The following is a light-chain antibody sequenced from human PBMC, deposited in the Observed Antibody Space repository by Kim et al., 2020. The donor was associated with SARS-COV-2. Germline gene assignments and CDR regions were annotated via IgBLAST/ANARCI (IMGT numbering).Light chain of an antibody. Sequence: SSELTQDPAVSAALGQTVMITCQGDSLRSYYASWYQQKPGQAPICVMYGNNKRSSGIPDRFSSSSSGDTASLTISGAQAEDEADYYCTSWDSTGNHGLFGTGTKVTVL. CDR1: SLRSYY. V-gene: IGLV3-19*02. CDR2: GNN. CDR3: TSWDSTGNHGL. J-gene: IGLJ1*01.